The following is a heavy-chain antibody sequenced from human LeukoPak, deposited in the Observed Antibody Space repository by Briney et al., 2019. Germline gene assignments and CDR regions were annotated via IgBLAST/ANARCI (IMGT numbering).Heavy chain of an antibody. Sequence: GGSLRLSCAASVFTFSRYGMQWARQAPGKGLVWVSRINSDGTSTGYADSVKGRFSISRDNAKNTLYLQMSSLRAADTAVYYCARGRLVYGHCTESCDYWGQGTLVTVSS. V-gene: IGHV3-74*01. D-gene: IGHD2-8*01. J-gene: IGHJ4*02. CDR2: INSDGTST. CDR1: VFTFSRYG. CDR3: ARGRLVYGHCTESCDY.